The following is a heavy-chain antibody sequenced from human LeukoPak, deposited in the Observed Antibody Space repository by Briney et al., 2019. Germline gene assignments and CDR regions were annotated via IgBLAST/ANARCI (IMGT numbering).Heavy chain of an antibody. D-gene: IGHD2-21*02. CDR1: DYSISIAYY. V-gene: IGHV4-38-2*02. Sequence: SETLSLTCAVSDYSISIAYYWGWIRQPPGKGLDWIGSIYHSGSTDYNPSLKSRVTISVDTSKNQFSLKLRSVTAADTAVYYCARDQAYCGGDCYFDFWGQGTLVTVSS. J-gene: IGHJ4*02. CDR3: ARDQAYCGGDCYFDF. CDR2: IYHSGST.